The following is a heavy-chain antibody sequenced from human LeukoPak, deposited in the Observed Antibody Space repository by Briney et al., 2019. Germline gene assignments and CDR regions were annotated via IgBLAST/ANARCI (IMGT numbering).Heavy chain of an antibody. CDR2: VHAGDSDA. Sequence: GEYLKISCQASGFTFTNYWIAWVRPMPGKGLEWMGIVHAGDSDARYSPSFQDQVTISADKSISTAYLQWNSLRASDSAMYFCARFGYSTSLDFYLDVWGRGTLVAVSS. D-gene: IGHD6-13*01. J-gene: IGHJ2*01. CDR3: ARFGYSTSLDFYLDV. V-gene: IGHV5-51*01. CDR1: GFTFTNYW.